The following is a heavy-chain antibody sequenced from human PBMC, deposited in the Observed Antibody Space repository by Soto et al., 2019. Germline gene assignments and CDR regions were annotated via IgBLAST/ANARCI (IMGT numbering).Heavy chain of an antibody. Sequence: QLQLQESGPGLVKPSETLSLTCTVSGGSISSSSYYWGWIRQPPGKGLEWIGSIYYSGSTYYNPSLKSRGPISVDTSTTQYSRKLGSVTAADTAVYYCGRHQSGNLDAFDSWGQGTMVTVSS. CDR2: IYYSGST. V-gene: IGHV4-39*01. J-gene: IGHJ3*02. CDR3: GRHQSGNLDAFDS. CDR1: GGSISSSSYY.